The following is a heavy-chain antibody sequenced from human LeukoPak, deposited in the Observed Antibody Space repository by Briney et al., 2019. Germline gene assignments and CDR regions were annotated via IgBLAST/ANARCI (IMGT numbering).Heavy chain of an antibody. CDR2: ISWNSGSI. V-gene: IGHV3-9*01. D-gene: IGHD2-21*01. CDR3: AKDTVFPTNAFDI. CDR1: GFTFDDYA. J-gene: IGHJ3*02. Sequence: PGGSLRLSCAASGFTFDDYAMHWVRQAPGKGLEWVSGISWNSGSIGYADSVKGRFTISRDNAKNSLYLQMNSLRAEDTALYYCAKDTVFPTNAFDIWGQGTMLTISS.